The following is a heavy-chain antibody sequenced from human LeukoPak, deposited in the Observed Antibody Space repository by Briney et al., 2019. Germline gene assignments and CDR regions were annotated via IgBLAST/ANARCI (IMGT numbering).Heavy chain of an antibody. CDR1: GFTVSSNY. CDR2: IYSGGST. CDR3: ARDAVTGYYMDV. D-gene: IGHD2-21*02. V-gene: IGHV3-66*01. J-gene: IGHJ6*03. Sequence: GGSLRLSCAASGFTVSSNYMSWVRQAPGKGLEWVSVIYSGGSTYYADSVKGRFTISRDNSKNTLYLQMNSLRAEDTAVYYCARDAVTGYYMDVWGKGTTVTISS.